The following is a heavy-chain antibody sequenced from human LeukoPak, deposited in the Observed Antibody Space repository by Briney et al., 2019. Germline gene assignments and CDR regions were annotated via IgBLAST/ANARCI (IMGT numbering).Heavy chain of an antibody. D-gene: IGHD6-13*01. CDR1: GFTFSTFW. J-gene: IGHJ4*02. V-gene: IGHV3-7*04. CDR2: IKEDGSEK. Sequence: GGALRLSCAPSGFTFSTFWMSWVRQAPGKGLEWVANIKEDGSEKYYVDSVKGRFTIARDNAKNSLYLQMNSLKAEDTAVYYCVRGGSNFDCWGQGTLVTVSS. CDR3: VRGGSNFDC.